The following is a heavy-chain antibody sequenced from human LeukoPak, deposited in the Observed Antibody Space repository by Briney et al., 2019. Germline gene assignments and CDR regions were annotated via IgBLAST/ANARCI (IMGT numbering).Heavy chain of an antibody. CDR1: GGSISSGGYY. CDR2: IYYSGST. CDR3: ARDTYGDYPIPYYYGMDV. D-gene: IGHD4-17*01. Sequence: SQTLSLTCTVSGGSISSGGYYWSWIRQHPGKGLEWIGYIYYSGSTYYNPSLKSRVTISVDTSKNQFSLKLSSVTAADTAVYYCARDTYGDYPIPYYYGMDVWGQGTTVTVSS. V-gene: IGHV4-31*03. J-gene: IGHJ6*02.